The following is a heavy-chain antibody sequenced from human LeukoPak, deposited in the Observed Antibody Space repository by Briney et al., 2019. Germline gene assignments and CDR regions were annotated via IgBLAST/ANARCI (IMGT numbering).Heavy chain of an antibody. CDR3: ARGHYYRSGPNDY. D-gene: IGHD3-10*01. Sequence: ASVKVSCKASGYTFTGYYMHWVRQAPGQGLEWMGWINPNSGGTNYAQRFQGRVTMTRDTAISTAYMELSRLRSDDTAVYYCARGHYYRSGPNDYWGQGTLVTVSS. CDR1: GYTFTGYY. V-gene: IGHV1-2*02. CDR2: INPNSGGT. J-gene: IGHJ4*02.